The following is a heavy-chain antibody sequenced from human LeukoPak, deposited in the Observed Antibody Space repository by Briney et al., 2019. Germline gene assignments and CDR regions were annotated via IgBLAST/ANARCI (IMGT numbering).Heavy chain of an antibody. J-gene: IGHJ4*02. Sequence: GGSLRLSCAASGFTFSSYSMNWVRQAPGKGLEWVSFVSISSGTIYYADSVNGRFRISRDNAKSSLDLEMNSLRAEDTAVYYCARAMSTFGGVRNYFDSWGQGTLVTVSS. D-gene: IGHD3-16*01. CDR3: ARAMSTFGGVRNYFDS. V-gene: IGHV3-48*04. CDR2: VSISSGTI. CDR1: GFTFSSYS.